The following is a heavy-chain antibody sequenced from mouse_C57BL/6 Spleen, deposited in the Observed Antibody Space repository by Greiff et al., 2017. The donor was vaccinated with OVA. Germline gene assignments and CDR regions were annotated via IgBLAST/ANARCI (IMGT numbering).Heavy chain of an antibody. V-gene: IGHV1-26*01. CDR2: INPNNGGT. CDR1: GYTFTDYY. D-gene: IGHD1-1*02. J-gene: IGHJ2*01. Sequence: EVQLQQSGPELVKPGASVKISCKASGYTFTDYYMNWVKQSHGKSLEWIGDINPNNGGTSYNQKFKGKATLTVDKSSSTAYMERRSLTSEDSAVYSSASRGVLRWWVGYWGQGTTLTVSS. CDR3: ASRGVLRWWVGY.